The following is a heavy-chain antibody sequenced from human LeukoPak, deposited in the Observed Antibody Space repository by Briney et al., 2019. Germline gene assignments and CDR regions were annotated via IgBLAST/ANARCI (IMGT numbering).Heavy chain of an antibody. D-gene: IGHD3-10*01. J-gene: IGHJ4*02. V-gene: IGHV4-34*01. CDR2: INHSGGT. CDR3: ARPIKHYYYGSGSPFDY. CDR1: GGSFSGYY. Sequence: SETLSLTCAVYGGSFSGYYWSWIRQPPGKGLEWIGEINHSGGTNYNPSLKSRVTISVDTSKNQFSLKLSSVTAADTAVYYCARPIKHYYYGSGSPFDYWGQGTLVTVSS.